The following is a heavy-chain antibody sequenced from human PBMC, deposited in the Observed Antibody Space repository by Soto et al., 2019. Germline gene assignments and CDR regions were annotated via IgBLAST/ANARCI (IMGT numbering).Heavy chain of an antibody. Sequence: QAVGSLRLSCAASGFTFSSYALGWVRQAPGRGLECVSAISGSGVSTFYADSVKGRFTISRDTSKNTLYLQMNTLTAEDTAVYYCAKDHRIWGRLVEYMDVWGQGTTVTVSS. D-gene: IGHD3-10*01. CDR1: GFTFSSYA. CDR3: AKDHRIWGRLVEYMDV. J-gene: IGHJ6*02. V-gene: IGHV3-23*01. CDR2: ISGSGVST.